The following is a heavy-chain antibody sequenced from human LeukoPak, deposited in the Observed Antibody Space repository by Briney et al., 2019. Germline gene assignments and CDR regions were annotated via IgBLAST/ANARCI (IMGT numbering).Heavy chain of an antibody. CDR1: GFTFSRFW. Sequence: GGSLRLSCAASGFTFSRFWMHWVRQAPGKGLMWVSRINSDGSTATYADSVKGRFTISRDNAKDTLYLQMNSLRAEDTAVYYCARGAPAYCGGDCYFADNWGQGTLVTVSS. CDR2: INSDGSTA. V-gene: IGHV3-74*01. J-gene: IGHJ4*02. D-gene: IGHD2-21*02. CDR3: ARGAPAYCGGDCYFADN.